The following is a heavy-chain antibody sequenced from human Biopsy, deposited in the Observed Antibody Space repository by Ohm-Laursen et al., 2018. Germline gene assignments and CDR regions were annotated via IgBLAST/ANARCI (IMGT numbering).Heavy chain of an antibody. CDR1: GFTFSDYY. D-gene: IGHD2-21*01. CDR2: VSGSGTTI. V-gene: IGHV3-11*04. CDR3: TRLAYYYYYGMDV. Sequence: GSLRLSCAASGFTFSDYYMSWIRQAPGKGLEWLSYVSGSGTTIFYADSVKGRFTVSRDNAKNSLYLQMNSPRAEDTAVYYCTRLAYYYYYGMDVWGQGTTVTVSS. J-gene: IGHJ6*02.